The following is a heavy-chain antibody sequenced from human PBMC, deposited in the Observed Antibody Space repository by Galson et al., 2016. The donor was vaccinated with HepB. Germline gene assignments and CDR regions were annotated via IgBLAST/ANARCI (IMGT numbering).Heavy chain of an antibody. D-gene: IGHD2-2*01. CDR1: GFTFSNYA. V-gene: IGHV3-23*01. J-gene: IGHJ5*02. Sequence: SLRLSCAASGFTFSNYAMSWVRQAPGKGLEWVSSISGSGDTTYDPDAVRGRFTISRDNSRNTLSLQMDSLRAEDSAIYYCAKGNIVQVPAAPYAWGQGALVTVSS. CDR2: ISGSGDTT. CDR3: AKGNIVQVPAAPYA.